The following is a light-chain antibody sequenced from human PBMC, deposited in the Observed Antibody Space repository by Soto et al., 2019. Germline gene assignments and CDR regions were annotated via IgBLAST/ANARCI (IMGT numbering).Light chain of an antibody. Sequence: QSALTQPASVSGSPGQSITIPCSGTSSDVGGYNYVSWYQQHPGKAPKLMIYDVSNRPSGVSNRFSGSKSGNTASLTISGLQAKDEADYHCSSSTSSSTLYVFGTGTKLTVL. CDR1: SSDVGGYNY. J-gene: IGLJ1*01. CDR3: SSSTSSSTLYV. CDR2: DVS. V-gene: IGLV2-14*01.